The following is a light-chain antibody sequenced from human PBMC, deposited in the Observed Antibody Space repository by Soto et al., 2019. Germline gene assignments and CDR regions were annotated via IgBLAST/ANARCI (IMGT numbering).Light chain of an antibody. Sequence: EIVLTQSPATLSLSPGERATLSCRASQSVSSYLAWYQQKPGQAPRLLIYDASNRATGIPARFSGSGSVTDFTLTISSLEPEDFAVYYCQHRSNWPVTFGQGTEVEIK. CDR2: DAS. V-gene: IGKV3-11*01. J-gene: IGKJ1*01. CDR1: QSVSSY. CDR3: QHRSNWPVT.